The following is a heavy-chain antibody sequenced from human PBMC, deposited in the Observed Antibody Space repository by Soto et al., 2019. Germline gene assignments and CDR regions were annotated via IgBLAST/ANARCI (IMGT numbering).Heavy chain of an antibody. CDR3: ARGPTDYYDNSGNYFLDY. V-gene: IGHV1-18*01. Sequence: QVQRVQSGAEVKKPGASVKVSCKASGYTFTTYGMSWVRQAPGQGLDWMGWISTYNGNTKYAERLQGRVTMTTDTTKSTASMELRTLSSDDTAVYYCARGPTDYYDNSGNYFLDYWGQGTLVTVSS. CDR1: GYTFTTYG. D-gene: IGHD3-22*01. CDR2: ISTYNGNT. J-gene: IGHJ4*02.